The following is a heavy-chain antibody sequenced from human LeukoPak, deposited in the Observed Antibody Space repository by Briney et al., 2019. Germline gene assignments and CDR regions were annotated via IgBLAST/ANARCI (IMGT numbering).Heavy chain of an antibody. CDR1: GGSFSGYY. V-gene: IGHV4-34*01. CDR3: ARMGYGDRRGY. Sequence: SETLSLTCAVYGGSFSGYYWSWIRQPPGKGLEWIGEINHSGSTNYNPSLKSRATISVDTSKNQFSLKLSSVTAADTAVYYCARMGYGDRRGYWGQGTLVTVSS. CDR2: INHSGST. D-gene: IGHD4-17*01. J-gene: IGHJ4*02.